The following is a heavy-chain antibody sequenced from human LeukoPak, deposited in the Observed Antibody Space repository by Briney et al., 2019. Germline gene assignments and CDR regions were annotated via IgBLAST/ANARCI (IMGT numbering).Heavy chain of an antibody. J-gene: IGHJ5*02. CDR1: GFTFSSYA. CDR2: ISYDGSNK. D-gene: IGHD5-18*01. V-gene: IGHV3-30-3*02. Sequence: AGGSLRLSCAASGFTFSSYAMHWVRQAPGKGLEWVAVISYDGSNKYYADSVKGRFTISRDNSKNTLYLQMNSLRAEDTAVYYCAKIPLSRGYSYGYYTSSWFDPWGQGTLVTVSS. CDR3: AKIPLSRGYSYGYYTSSWFDP.